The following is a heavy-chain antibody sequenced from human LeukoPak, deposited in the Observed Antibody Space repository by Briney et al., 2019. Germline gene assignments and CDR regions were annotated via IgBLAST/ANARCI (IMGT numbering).Heavy chain of an antibody. CDR3: AREYCSSASCLYYY. J-gene: IGHJ4*02. CDR2: ISSSSSTI. Sequence: GGSLRLSCAASGFTFSSYSMNWVRQAPGKGLEWVSYISSSSSTIYYADSVKGRFTISRDKAKNSLYLQMNSLRAEDTAVYYCAREYCSSASCLYYYWGQGALVTVSS. CDR1: GFTFSSYS. D-gene: IGHD2-2*01. V-gene: IGHV3-48*01.